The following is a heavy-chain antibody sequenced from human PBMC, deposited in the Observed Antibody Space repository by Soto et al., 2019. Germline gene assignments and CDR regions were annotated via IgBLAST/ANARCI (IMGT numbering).Heavy chain of an antibody. CDR2: IIPIFGTA. CDR1: GGTFSSYA. CDR3: ARDYGDYEYYYYYYGMDV. D-gene: IGHD4-17*01. Sequence: QVKLVQSGAEVKKPGSSVKVSCKASGGTFSSYAISWVRQAPGQGLEWMGGIIPIFGTANYAQKFQGRVTITADESTSTAYMELSSLRSEDTAVYYCARDYGDYEYYYYYYGMDVWGQGTTVTVSS. V-gene: IGHV1-69*12. J-gene: IGHJ6*02.